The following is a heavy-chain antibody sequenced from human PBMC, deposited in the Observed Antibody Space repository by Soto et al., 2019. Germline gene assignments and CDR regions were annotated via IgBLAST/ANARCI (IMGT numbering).Heavy chain of an antibody. CDR3: ASDGYSQPNYYYYGMDV. CDR1: GGTFSSCA. D-gene: IGHD5-18*01. CDR2: IIPIFGTA. Sequence: ASVKVSCKASGGTFSSCAISWVRQAPGQGLEWMGGIIPIFGTANYAQKFQGRVTITADKSTSTAYMELSSLRSEDTAVYYCASDGYSQPNYYYYGMDVWGQGTTVTVSS. V-gene: IGHV1-69*06. J-gene: IGHJ6*02.